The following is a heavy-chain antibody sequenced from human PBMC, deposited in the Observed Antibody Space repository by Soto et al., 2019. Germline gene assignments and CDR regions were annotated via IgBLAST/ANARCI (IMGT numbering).Heavy chain of an antibody. CDR3: ASGDFSHFDS. J-gene: IGHJ4*02. CDR2: IFHTGST. Sequence: SETLSLTCAVPGGSISSRNWWSWVRQPPGKGLEWIGQIFHTGSTDYNPSLKSRVTISLDKPKNQISLRVTSVTAADTALYYCASGDFSHFDSWGQGTLVTVSS. D-gene: IGHD4-17*01. V-gene: IGHV4-4*02. CDR1: GGSISSRNW.